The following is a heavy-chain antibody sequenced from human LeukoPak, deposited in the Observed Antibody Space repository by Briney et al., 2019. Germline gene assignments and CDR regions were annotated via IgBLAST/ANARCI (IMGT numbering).Heavy chain of an antibody. Sequence: ASVKVSCKASGYTFTSYAMHWVRQAPGQRLEWMGWINAGNGNTKYSQKFQGRVTITRDTSASTAYMELSSLRSEDTAVYYCARCSITMVRGVIITKGYWFDPWGQGTLVTVSS. J-gene: IGHJ5*02. CDR1: GYTFTSYA. V-gene: IGHV1-3*01. CDR2: INAGNGNT. D-gene: IGHD3-10*01. CDR3: ARCSITMVRGVIITKGYWFDP.